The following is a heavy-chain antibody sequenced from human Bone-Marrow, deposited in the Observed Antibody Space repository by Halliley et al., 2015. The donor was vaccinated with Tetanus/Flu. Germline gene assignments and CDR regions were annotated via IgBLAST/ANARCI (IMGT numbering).Heavy chain of an antibody. V-gene: IGHV4-30-4*01. D-gene: IGHD6-13*01. Sequence: KGLEWIGLPYSSGNTFSNPSLEGRVTISVVTSKNQFSLKLGSVTAADTAVYYCARLGIWDYFDYWGQGTLVTVSS. CDR2: PYSSGNT. J-gene: IGHJ4*02. CDR3: ARLGIWDYFDY.